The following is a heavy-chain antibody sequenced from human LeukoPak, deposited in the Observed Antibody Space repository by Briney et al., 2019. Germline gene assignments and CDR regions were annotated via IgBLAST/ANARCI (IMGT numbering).Heavy chain of an antibody. CDR2: MNPNSGNT. Sequence: GASVKVSCKASGYTFTSYDINWLRQATGQGLEWMGWMNPNSGNTGYAQKFQGRVTMTRNTSMGTAYVELSSLRSEDTAVYYCAIRTPVDIVATLGERVKKGLDYWGQGTLVTVSS. J-gene: IGHJ4*02. D-gene: IGHD5-12*01. V-gene: IGHV1-8*01. CDR1: GYTFTSYD. CDR3: AIRTPVDIVATLGERVKKGLDY.